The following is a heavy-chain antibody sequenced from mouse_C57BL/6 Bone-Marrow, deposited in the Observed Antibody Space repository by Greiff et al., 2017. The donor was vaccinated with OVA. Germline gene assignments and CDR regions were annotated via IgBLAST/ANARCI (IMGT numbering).Heavy chain of an antibody. CDR3: ARPIVKRTYWYFDV. V-gene: IGHV1-82*01. CDR2: IYPGDGDT. Sequence: VQLQQSGPELVKPGASVKISCKASGYAFSSSWMNWVKQRPGKGLEWIGRIYPGDGDTNYNGKFKGKATLTADKSSSTAYMQLSSLTSEDSAVXFCARPIVKRTYWYFDVWGTGTTVTVSS. J-gene: IGHJ1*03. CDR1: GYAFSSSW. D-gene: IGHD2-5*01.